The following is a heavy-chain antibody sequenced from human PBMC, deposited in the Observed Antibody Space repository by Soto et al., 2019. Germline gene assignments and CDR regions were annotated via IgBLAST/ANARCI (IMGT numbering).Heavy chain of an antibody. V-gene: IGHV1-69*01. D-gene: IGHD4-17*01. CDR1: GGTFSSYA. CDR2: IIPIFGTA. Sequence: QVQLVQSGAEVKKPGSSVKVSCKASGGTFSSYAISWVRQAPGQGLEWMAGIIPIFGTANYAQKFQGRVTITADESTSTAYMELSSLRSEDTAVYYCARDDYGGNEGYNYYGMDVWGQGTTVTVSS. J-gene: IGHJ6*02. CDR3: ARDDYGGNEGYNYYGMDV.